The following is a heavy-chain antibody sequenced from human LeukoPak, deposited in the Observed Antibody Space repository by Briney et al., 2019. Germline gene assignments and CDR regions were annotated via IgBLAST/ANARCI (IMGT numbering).Heavy chain of an antibody. J-gene: IGHJ4*02. D-gene: IGHD3-10*01. V-gene: IGHV3-53*01. CDR3: ATTMVQGVIYFDH. CDR1: GFTVSSNY. Sequence: PGGSLRLSCAAPGFTVSSNYVSWVRQAPGKGLQWVSVIYSGGNTYYADSVKGRFTISRDNSKNTVYLQMNSLRAEDTAVYYCATTMVQGVIYFDHWGQGTLVTVSS. CDR2: IYSGGNT.